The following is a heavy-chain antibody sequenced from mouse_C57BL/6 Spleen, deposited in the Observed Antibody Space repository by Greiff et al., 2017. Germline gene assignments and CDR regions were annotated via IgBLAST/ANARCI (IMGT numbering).Heavy chain of an antibody. CDR2: INPGSGGT. Sequence: QVQLKQSGAELVRPGTSVKVSCKASGYAFTNYLIEWVKQRPGQGLEWIGVINPGSGGTNYNEKFKGKATLTADKSSSTAYMQLSSLTAEDSAVYFCTRRAAAQALDYGGQGTTLTVSS. CDR3: TRRAAAQALDY. CDR1: GYAFTNYL. V-gene: IGHV1-54*01. D-gene: IGHD3-2*02. J-gene: IGHJ2*01.